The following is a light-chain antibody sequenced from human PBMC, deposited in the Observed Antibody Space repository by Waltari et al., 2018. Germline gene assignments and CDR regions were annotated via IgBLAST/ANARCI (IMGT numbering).Light chain of an antibody. Sequence: EIVLTQSPGTLSLSPGERATLSCRASQIVDNNYVAWYQQKSGQAPRLLIYGPSTRATCIPDRFSGSGSGTDFSLIIRGLEPEDYALYYCQQYGSTPLTFGGGTKVEMK. J-gene: IGKJ4*01. CDR3: QQYGSTPLT. V-gene: IGKV3-20*01. CDR1: QIVDNNY. CDR2: GPS.